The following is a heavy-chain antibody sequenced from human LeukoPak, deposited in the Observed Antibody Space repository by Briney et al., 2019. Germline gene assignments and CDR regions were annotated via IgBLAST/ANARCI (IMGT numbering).Heavy chain of an antibody. D-gene: IGHD4-17*01. CDR1: GFTFNSYS. CDR2: ISSSSSYI. CDR3: ARDEWTVTTHYFDH. V-gene: IGHV3-21*01. Sequence: GGSLRLSCAASGFTFNSYSMNWVRQTPGKGLEWVSSISSSSSYIYYADSVKGRFTISRDNAKNSLYLQMNSLRAEDTAVYYCARDEWTVTTHYFDHWGQGTLVTVSS. J-gene: IGHJ4*02.